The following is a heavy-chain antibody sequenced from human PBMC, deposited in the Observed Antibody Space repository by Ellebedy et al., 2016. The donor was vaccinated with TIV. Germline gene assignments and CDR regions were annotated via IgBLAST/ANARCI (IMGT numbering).Heavy chain of an antibody. CDR1: GGSISSGGYY. CDR2: IYYSGSA. J-gene: IGHJ2*01. V-gene: IGHV4-31*03. CDR3: ARGMKDSSGYFYWYFDL. Sequence: MPSETLSLTCTVSGGSISSGGYYWSWIRQHPGKGLEWIGYIYYSGSAYYNPSLKSRVTISLDTSKNQFSLKLSSVTAADTAVYYCARGMKDSSGYFYWYFDLWGRGTLVTVSS. D-gene: IGHD3-22*01.